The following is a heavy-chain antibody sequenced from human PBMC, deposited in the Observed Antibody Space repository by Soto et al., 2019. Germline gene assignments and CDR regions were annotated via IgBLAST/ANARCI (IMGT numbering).Heavy chain of an antibody. CDR3: AKEGGYSSGWTPFDY. Sequence: GGYLRLSCAASGFTFSSYAMSWVRQAPGKGLEWVSVISGSGISTYYADSVKGRFTISRDNSKNTLYLQMNSLRAEDTAVYYCAKEGGYSSGWTPFDYWGQGTLVTVSS. D-gene: IGHD6-19*01. CDR1: GFTFSSYA. V-gene: IGHV3-23*01. J-gene: IGHJ4*02. CDR2: ISGSGIST.